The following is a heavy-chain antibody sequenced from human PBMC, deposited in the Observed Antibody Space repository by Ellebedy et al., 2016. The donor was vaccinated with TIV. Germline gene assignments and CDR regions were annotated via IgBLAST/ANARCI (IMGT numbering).Heavy chain of an antibody. D-gene: IGHD2-15*01. V-gene: IGHV4-59*01. CDR3: ARGVGQYCSGGSCNRHYYYYGMDV. Sequence: MPSETLSLTCTVSGGSIDSNYWSWIRQPPGKGLEWIGYIHYSGSISYNPSLRSRVTISLERPKNRFSRRLSSVTAADTAVYYCARGVGQYCSGGSCNRHYYYYGMDVWGHGTTVTVS. CDR1: GGSIDSNY. J-gene: IGHJ6*02. CDR2: IHYSGSI.